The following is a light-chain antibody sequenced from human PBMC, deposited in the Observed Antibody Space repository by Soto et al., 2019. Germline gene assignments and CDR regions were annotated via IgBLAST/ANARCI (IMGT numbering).Light chain of an antibody. Sequence: DIQMTQSPSSLSASVGDRVTITCRASRGIDDRLAWYQQKPEKAPISLIYFASNLQDWVPSRFSGSGSGTEFTLTISNLQPEDFATHYCQQYYSHPLTFGQGTRLDIE. CDR1: RGIDDR. V-gene: IGKV1D-16*01. CDR3: QQYYSHPLT. CDR2: FAS. J-gene: IGKJ5*01.